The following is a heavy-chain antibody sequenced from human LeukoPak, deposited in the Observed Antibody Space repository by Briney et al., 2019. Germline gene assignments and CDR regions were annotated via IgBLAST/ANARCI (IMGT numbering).Heavy chain of an antibody. CDR1: GFTFSSYS. V-gene: IGHV3-21*01. CDR3: ARDYSRTAFDI. J-gene: IGHJ3*02. Sequence: GGSLRLSCAASGFTFSSYSMNWVRQAPGKGLEWVSSITSSSSYIYYADSVKGRFTISRDNAKNSLYLQMNSLRAEDTAVYYCARDYSRTAFDIWGQGTMVTVSS. D-gene: IGHD6-13*01. CDR2: ITSSSSYI.